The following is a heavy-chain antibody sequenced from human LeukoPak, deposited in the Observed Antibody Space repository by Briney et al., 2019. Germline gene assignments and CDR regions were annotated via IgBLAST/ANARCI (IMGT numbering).Heavy chain of an antibody. Sequence: SETLSLTCTVSGGSISSSSYYWGWIRQPPGKGLEWIGSIYYSGSTYYNPSLKSRVTISVDTSKNQFSLKLSSLTAADTAVYYCARLELGVQEARTDYWGQGTLVTVSS. CDR2: IYYSGST. V-gene: IGHV4-39*01. CDR1: GGSISSSSYY. J-gene: IGHJ4*02. CDR3: ARLELGVQEARTDY. D-gene: IGHD6-6*01.